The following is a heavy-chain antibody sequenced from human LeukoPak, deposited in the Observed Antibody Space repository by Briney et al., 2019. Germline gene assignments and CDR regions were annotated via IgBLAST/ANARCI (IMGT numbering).Heavy chain of an antibody. V-gene: IGHV5-51*01. J-gene: IGHJ4*02. D-gene: IGHD6-19*01. CDR1: GYGFSNYW. CDR2: IYPGDSDI. CDR3: ARGDSGWFSNS. Sequence: PGESLKISCKGSGYGFSNYWVGWVRQMSGKGLEWMGVIYPGDSDITYSPAFRGQVTISVDKSISTAYLQWSSLKASDTAMYYCARGDSGWFSNSWGQGTLVTVSS.